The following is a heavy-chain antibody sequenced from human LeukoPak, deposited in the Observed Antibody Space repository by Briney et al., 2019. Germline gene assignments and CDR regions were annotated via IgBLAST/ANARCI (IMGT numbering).Heavy chain of an antibody. CDR3: AKEAMVKGIDY. D-gene: IGHD5-18*01. Sequence: GGSLRLSCAASGFTFSTYWMSWVRQAPGKGLEWVANIMRDGSDKYSVDSVRGRFTISRDNAKNSLYLQMNSLRAEDTAIYYCAKEAMVKGIDYWGQGTLVTVSS. V-gene: IGHV3-7*03. J-gene: IGHJ4*02. CDR2: IMRDGSDK. CDR1: GFTFSTYW.